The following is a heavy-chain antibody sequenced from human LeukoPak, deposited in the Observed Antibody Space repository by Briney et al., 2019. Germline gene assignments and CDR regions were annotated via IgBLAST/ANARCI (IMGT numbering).Heavy chain of an antibody. V-gene: IGHV3-23*01. Sequence: GESLRLSCAASGFTFSSHGMNWVRQAPGKGLEWISGISPRADITYYADSVKGRFTISRDNSENTVYLHMSSLRAGDTALYFCAKDDAWLQFNDWGQGTLVTVSS. CDR2: ISPRADIT. D-gene: IGHD5-24*01. CDR1: GFTFSSHG. J-gene: IGHJ4*02. CDR3: AKDDAWLQFND.